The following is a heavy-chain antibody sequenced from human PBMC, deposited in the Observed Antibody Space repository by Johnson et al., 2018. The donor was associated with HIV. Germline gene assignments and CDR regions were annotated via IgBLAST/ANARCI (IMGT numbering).Heavy chain of an antibody. CDR1: GFTFSSYA. Sequence: QVQLVESGGGVARPGGSLRLSCEASGFTFSSYAMSWVRQAPGKGLEWVAVIWYDGSKKYHADSVKGRFTISRDNSKNTLYLQMHSLRIEDTAVYYCAREELEPDVFDIWGQGTMVTVSS. J-gene: IGHJ3*02. D-gene: IGHD1-1*01. V-gene: IGHV3-30*04. CDR3: AREELEPDVFDI. CDR2: IWYDGSKK.